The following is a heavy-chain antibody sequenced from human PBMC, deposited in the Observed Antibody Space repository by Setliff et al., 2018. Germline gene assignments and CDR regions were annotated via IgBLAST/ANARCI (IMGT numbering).Heavy chain of an antibody. J-gene: IGHJ4*02. CDR1: GYSISSGYY. V-gene: IGHV4-38-2*02. CDR3: ASERESASRQTYFDS. Sequence: SETLSLTCTVSGYSISSGYYWGWIRQPPGKGLEWIGSIYHSGSTYYNPSLKSRVTISVDTSKNQFSLILSSVTAADTAVYYCASERESASRQTYFDSWGRGTLVTVSS. CDR2: IYHSGST. D-gene: IGHD2-15*01.